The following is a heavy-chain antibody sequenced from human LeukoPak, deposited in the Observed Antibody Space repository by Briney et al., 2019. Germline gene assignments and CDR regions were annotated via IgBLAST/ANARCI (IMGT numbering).Heavy chain of an antibody. J-gene: IGHJ4*02. CDR2: IYSGGST. CDR3: ARDPTGVGLDY. V-gene: IGHV3-53*01. D-gene: IGHD7-27*01. Sequence: GGSLRLSCAASGFTVSSNYMSWVRQAPGKGLEWVSVIYSGGSTYYADSVKGRFTISRDNSKNTLYLQMNSLRAEDTAVYYCARDPTGVGLDYWGQGTLVTVSS. CDR1: GFTVSSNY.